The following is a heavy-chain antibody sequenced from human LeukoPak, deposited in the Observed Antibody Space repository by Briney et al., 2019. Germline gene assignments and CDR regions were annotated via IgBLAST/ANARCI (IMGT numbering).Heavy chain of an antibody. J-gene: IGHJ6*02. CDR3: ASRGYGDYYYGTDV. D-gene: IGHD4-17*01. CDR1: GFTFSDHF. Sequence: PGRSLRLSCAASGFTFSDHFMDWVRQAPGKGLEWVGRSRNKARSYTTEYAASVKGIFTISRDDSRNSLYLQMNSLKTEDTAVYYCASRGYGDYYYGTDVWGQGTTVTVSS. V-gene: IGHV3-72*01. CDR2: SRNKARSYTT.